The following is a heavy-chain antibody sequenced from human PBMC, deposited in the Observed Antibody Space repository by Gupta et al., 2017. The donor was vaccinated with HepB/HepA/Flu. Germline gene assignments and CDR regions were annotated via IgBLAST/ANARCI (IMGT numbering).Heavy chain of an antibody. D-gene: IGHD6-19*01. J-gene: IGHJ6*02. CDR1: GFIFNNSA. CDR3: AKNGSGWDGNPYYHGVEV. Sequence: EVHLMESGGDLVQPGWSLRLSCEASGFIFNNSAMSWVRQAPGKGLEWVSAISESGTITYYADSVKGRFTISRDNSKDTLFLQMNRLRVDDTAVYYCAKNGSGWDGNPYYHGVEVWGQGAKVTVAS. V-gene: IGHV3-23*01. CDR2: ISESGTIT.